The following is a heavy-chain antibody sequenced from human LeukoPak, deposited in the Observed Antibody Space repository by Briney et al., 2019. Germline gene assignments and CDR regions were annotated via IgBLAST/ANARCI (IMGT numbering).Heavy chain of an antibody. Sequence: PGGSLRLSCVASGFTFSSYAMSWVRQAPGKGLEWVSAISGSGVTTHYAGSVKGRFTISRDSSKNTLFLHMNTLRAEDTAIYYCAKDRTVGASYWYFDLWGRGTLVTVSS. CDR1: GFTFSSYA. J-gene: IGHJ2*01. CDR3: AKDRTVGASYWYFDL. V-gene: IGHV3-23*01. CDR2: ISGSGVTT. D-gene: IGHD1-26*01.